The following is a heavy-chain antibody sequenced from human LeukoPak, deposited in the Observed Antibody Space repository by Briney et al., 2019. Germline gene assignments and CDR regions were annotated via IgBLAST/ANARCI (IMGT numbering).Heavy chain of an antibody. V-gene: IGHV3-23*01. CDR3: AKPPTGAADNRDY. J-gene: IGHJ4*02. CDR1: GFTFSSYA. CDR2: ISDSGSNT. Sequence: GGSLRLSCAASGFTFSSYAMSWVRQAPGKGLEWVSAISDSGSNTYYADTVKGRFTISRDNSKNTLYLQMNGLRAEDTAIYYCAKPPTGAADNRDYWGQGTLVTVSS. D-gene: IGHD7-27*01.